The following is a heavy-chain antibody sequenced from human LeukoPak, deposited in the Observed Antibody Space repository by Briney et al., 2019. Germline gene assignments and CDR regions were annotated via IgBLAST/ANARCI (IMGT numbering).Heavy chain of an antibody. V-gene: IGHV1-18*01. J-gene: IGHJ4*02. D-gene: IGHD5-18*01. Sequence: ASVKVSCKASGYTFTSYGISWVGQTPGQGLEWMGWMSEYNGNTNYTQKLQSRVTIPTDTYTHTTYMELRSLRSDDTAVYYCARDNGGYSYGRTDYWGQGTLVTVSS. CDR3: ARDNGGYSYGRTDY. CDR2: MSEYNGNT. CDR1: GYTFTSYG.